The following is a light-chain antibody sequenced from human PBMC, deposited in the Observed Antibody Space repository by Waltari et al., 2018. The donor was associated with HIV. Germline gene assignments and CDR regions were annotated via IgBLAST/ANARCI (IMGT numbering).Light chain of an antibody. J-gene: IGLJ2*01. CDR2: ADR. V-gene: IGLV2-14*01. CDR1: RDAVGGYNL. CDR3: SSYTRSISVA. Sequence: QSALTQPASVSGSPGQSITLTCPGTRDAVGGYNLLSWYQHHSGAAPKLIIFADRARPSGVSSRFSASKSGNTATLTITGLLPDDEADYYCSSYTRSISVAFGGGTRVTV.